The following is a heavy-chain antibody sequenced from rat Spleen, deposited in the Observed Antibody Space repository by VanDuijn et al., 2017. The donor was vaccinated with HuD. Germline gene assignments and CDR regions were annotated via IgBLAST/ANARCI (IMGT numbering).Heavy chain of an antibody. CDR1: GLSFSNYD. D-gene: IGHD4-5*01. CDR2: ISYDGTAT. Sequence: EVQLVESGGGLVQPGRSMKLSCAASGLSFSNYDMAWVRQAPTKGLEWVASISYDGTATYYRDSVKGRFTISRDNAKSTLYLQMDSLRSEDTATYYCGRHGRGKTTYYYVMDAWGQGTSVTVSS. J-gene: IGHJ4*01. CDR3: GRHGRGKTTYYYVMDA. V-gene: IGHV5-25*01.